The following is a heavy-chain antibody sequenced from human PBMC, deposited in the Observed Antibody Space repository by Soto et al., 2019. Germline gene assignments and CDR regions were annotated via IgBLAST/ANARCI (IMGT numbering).Heavy chain of an antibody. CDR3: ARVVAPGYDSSGYAFDI. CDR2: IYHSGST. Sequence: SETLSLTCAVSGGSISSSNWWSWVRQPPGKGLEWIGEIYHSGSTNYNPSLKSRVTISVDKSKNQFSLKLSSVTAADTAVYYCARVVAPGYDSSGYAFDIWGQGTMVTVSS. CDR1: GGSISSSNW. D-gene: IGHD3-22*01. V-gene: IGHV4-4*02. J-gene: IGHJ3*02.